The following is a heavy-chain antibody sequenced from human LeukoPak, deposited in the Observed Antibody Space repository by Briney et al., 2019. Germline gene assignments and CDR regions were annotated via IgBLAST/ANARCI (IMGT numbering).Heavy chain of an antibody. CDR1: GYTFTDYY. CDR3: ARGAWGFDS. J-gene: IGHJ4*02. D-gene: IGHD3-16*01. CDR2: INPSSGVT. Sequence: ASVKVSCKASGYTFTDYYIHWVRQAPGQGLQWMGWINPSSGVTYSLQDFQGRLTMTRDTSISAAYLELTSLTVNDTAIFYCARGAWGFDSWGQGTLVTVSS. V-gene: IGHV1-2*02.